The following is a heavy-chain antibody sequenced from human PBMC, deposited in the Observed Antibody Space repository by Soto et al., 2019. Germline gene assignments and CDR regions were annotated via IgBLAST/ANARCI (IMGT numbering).Heavy chain of an antibody. V-gene: IGHV4-59*01. CDR2: IYYSGST. J-gene: IGHJ5*02. CDR1: GGSISSYY. CDR3: ERAGIELRSRWFDT. D-gene: IGHD3-10*02. Sequence: SETLSLTCTVSGGSISSYYWSWIRQPPGKGLEWIGYIYYSGSTNYNPSLKSRVTISVDTSKNQFSLKLSSVTAADTAVYYCERAGIELRSRWFDTWGQGTLVTVSS.